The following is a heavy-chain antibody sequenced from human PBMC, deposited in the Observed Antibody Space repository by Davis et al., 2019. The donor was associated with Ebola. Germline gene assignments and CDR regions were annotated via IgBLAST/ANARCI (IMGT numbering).Heavy chain of an antibody. D-gene: IGHD5-12*01. V-gene: IGHV1-69*04. CDR1: GGTFSSYA. J-gene: IGHJ5*02. CDR2: IIPILGIA. Sequence: SVKVSCKASGGTFSSYAISWVRQAPGQGLEWMGRIIPILGIANYAQKFQGRVTMTRDTSTSTVYMELSSLRSEDTAVYYCARGRGVATIRVWFDPWGQGTLVTVSS. CDR3: ARGRGVATIRVWFDP.